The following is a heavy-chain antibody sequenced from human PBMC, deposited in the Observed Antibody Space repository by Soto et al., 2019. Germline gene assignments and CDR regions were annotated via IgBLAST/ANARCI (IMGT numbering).Heavy chain of an antibody. V-gene: IGHV3-23*01. CDR1: GFTFSSYA. CDR3: AKDPGPWGSGI. CDR2: ISGSGGST. Sequence: EVQLLESGGGLVQPGGSLRLSCAASGFTFSSYAMSWVRQAPGKGLEWVSAISGSGGSTYYADSVKGRFTISRDNYKNMLHLQMNSLRAEDTAVYYCAKDPGPWGSGIWGQGTLVTVSS. J-gene: IGHJ4*02. D-gene: IGHD3-10*01.